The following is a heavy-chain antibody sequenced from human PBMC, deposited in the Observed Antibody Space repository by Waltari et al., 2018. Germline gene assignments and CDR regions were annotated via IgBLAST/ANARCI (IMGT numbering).Heavy chain of an antibody. J-gene: IGHJ4*02. CDR3: AKDQLYDFWSGYYHFDY. CDR1: GFTFSSSA. CDR2: ISGSGGST. Sequence: EVQLLESGGGLVQPGGSLRLSCAASGFTFSSSAISCVRQSPGKGLEWVSAISGSGGSTYYADAVKGRFTIARDNSKNTLYLQMNSLRAEDTAVYYCAKDQLYDFWSGYYHFDYWGQGTLVTVSS. V-gene: IGHV3-23*01. D-gene: IGHD3-3*01.